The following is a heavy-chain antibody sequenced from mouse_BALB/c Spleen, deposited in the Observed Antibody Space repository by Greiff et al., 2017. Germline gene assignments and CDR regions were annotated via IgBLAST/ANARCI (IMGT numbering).Heavy chain of an antibody. CDR3: ARDGNYAMDY. V-gene: IGHV14-3*02. Sequence: LVESGAELVKPGASVKLSCTASGFNIKDTYMHWVKQRPEQGLEWIGRIDPANGNTKYDPKFQGKATITADTSSNTAYLQLSSLTSEDTAVYYCARDGNYAMDYWGQGTSVTVSS. CDR2: IDPANGNT. D-gene: IGHD2-1*01. CDR1: GFNIKDTY. J-gene: IGHJ4*01.